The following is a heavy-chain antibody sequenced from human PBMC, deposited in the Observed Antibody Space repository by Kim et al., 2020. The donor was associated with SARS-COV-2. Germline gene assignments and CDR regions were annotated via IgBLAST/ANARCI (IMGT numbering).Heavy chain of an antibody. Sequence: GGSLRLSCAASGFTFSSYSMNWVRQAPGKGLEWVSYISSSSSTIYYADSVKGRFTISRDNAKNSLYLQMNSLRDEDTAVYYCARVVCTVTPYFRFGYFDLWGRGTLVTVSS. V-gene: IGHV3-48*02. J-gene: IGHJ2*01. D-gene: IGHD4-17*01. CDR1: GFTFSSYS. CDR3: ARVVCTVTPYFRFGYFDL. CDR2: ISSSSSTI.